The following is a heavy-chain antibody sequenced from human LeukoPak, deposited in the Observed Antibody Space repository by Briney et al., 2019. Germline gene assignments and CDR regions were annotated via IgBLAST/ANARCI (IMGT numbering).Heavy chain of an antibody. CDR3: AREASTPSSWYGVYYYYYCGMDV. Sequence: ASVTVSCKASGYTFTSYGISWVRQPPGQGLEWMGWISAYNGNTNHAQKLQGRVTMTTDTSTSTAYMELRSLRSDDTAVYYCAREASTPSSWYGVYYYYYCGMDVWGQGTTVTVSS. V-gene: IGHV1-18*01. CDR1: GYTFTSYG. D-gene: IGHD6-13*01. J-gene: IGHJ6*02. CDR2: ISAYNGNT.